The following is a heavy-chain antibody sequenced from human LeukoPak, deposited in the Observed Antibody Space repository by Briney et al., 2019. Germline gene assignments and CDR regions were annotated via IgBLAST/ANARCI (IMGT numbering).Heavy chain of an antibody. D-gene: IGHD2-15*01. CDR1: GDSIGGNY. J-gene: IGHJ4*02. Sequence: SETLSLTCSVSGDSIGGNYWSWMRQPPGKGLEWIGYIYYSGSTKYNPSLKSRVTMSVDTSKNQFSLSLRSVTAADTAVYYCARLLAGCPGGRCRAHFDYWGQGTLVTVSS. CDR2: IYYSGST. V-gene: IGHV4-59*01. CDR3: ARLLAGCPGGRCRAHFDY.